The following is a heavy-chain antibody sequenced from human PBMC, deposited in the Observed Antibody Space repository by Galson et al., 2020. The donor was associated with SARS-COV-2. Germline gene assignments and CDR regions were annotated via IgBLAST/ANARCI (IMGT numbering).Heavy chain of an antibody. Sequence: SGGSLRPSCAAYGLTLSSYTMNWVRQPPGKGLEWVSSISSSSSYIYYADSVKGRFIISRDNAKNSLYLQMTSLRAEDPAVYYCARVSGAWYYYDGSGYADYGGQGTLVTVSS. CDR2: ISSSSSYI. V-gene: IGHV3-21*01. CDR3: ARVSGAWYYYDGSGYADY. CDR1: GLTLSSYT. D-gene: IGHD3-22*01. J-gene: IGHJ4*02.